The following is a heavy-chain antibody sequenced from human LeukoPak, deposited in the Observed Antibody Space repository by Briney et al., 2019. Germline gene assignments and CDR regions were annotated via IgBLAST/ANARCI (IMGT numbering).Heavy chain of an antibody. V-gene: IGHV4-38-2*02. CDR3: ARLTPVVVVVPAAIGWFDP. CDR2: IDHSGSA. J-gene: IGHJ5*02. D-gene: IGHD2-2*02. CDR1: GYSISRGYY. Sequence: PSETLSLTCTVSGYSISRGYYWGWIRQPPGKGLEWIGRIDHSGSAYYNPSLTSGVTLSVETPKNQFSLKLSSVTAADTAVYYCARLTPVVVVVPAAIGWFDPWGQGTLVTVSS.